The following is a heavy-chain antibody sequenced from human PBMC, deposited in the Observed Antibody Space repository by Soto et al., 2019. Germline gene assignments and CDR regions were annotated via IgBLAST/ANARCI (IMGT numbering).Heavy chain of an antibody. V-gene: IGHV3-30-3*01. CDR2: ISYDGSNK. J-gene: IGHJ6*02. CDR1: GFTFSSYA. Sequence: PGGSLRLSCAASGFTFSSYAIHWVRQAPGKGQEWVAVISYDGSNKYYADSVKGRFTISRDNSKNTLYLQMTSLRAEDTAVYYCAGLRGITIFGVVIPGYYGMDVWGQGTTVTVSS. D-gene: IGHD3-3*01. CDR3: AGLRGITIFGVVIPGYYGMDV.